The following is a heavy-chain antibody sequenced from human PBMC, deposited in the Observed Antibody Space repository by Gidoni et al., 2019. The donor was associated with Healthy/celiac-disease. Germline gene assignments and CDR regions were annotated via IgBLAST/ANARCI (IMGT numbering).Heavy chain of an antibody. D-gene: IGHD6-13*01. CDR2: IDWDDDK. CDR1: GFSLSTSGMC. J-gene: IGHJ4*02. V-gene: IGHV2-70*15. Sequence: QVTLRESGPALVKPTQTLTLTCTFSGFSLSTSGMCGSWIRQPPGKALEWLARIDWDDDKYYSTSLKTRLTIYKDTSKNQVVLTMTNMDPVDTATYYCARGQSWSSGYRGGYYFDYWGQGTLVTVSS. CDR3: ARGQSWSSGYRGGYYFDY.